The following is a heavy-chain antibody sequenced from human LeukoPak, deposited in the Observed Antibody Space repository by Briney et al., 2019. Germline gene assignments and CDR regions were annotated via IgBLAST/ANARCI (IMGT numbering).Heavy chain of an antibody. J-gene: IGHJ4*02. Sequence: GGSLRLSCAASGFTFSSYAMSWVRQAPGKGLEWVSAISGSGGSTYYADSVKGRFTISRDNAKNSLYLQMNSLRAEDTAVYYCARGLGATLFDYWGQGTLVTVSS. V-gene: IGHV3-23*01. CDR3: ARGLGATLFDY. CDR1: GFTFSSYA. CDR2: ISGSGGST. D-gene: IGHD1-26*01.